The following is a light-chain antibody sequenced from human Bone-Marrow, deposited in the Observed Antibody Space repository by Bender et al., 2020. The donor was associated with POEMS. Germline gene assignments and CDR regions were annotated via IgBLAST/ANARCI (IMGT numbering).Light chain of an antibody. J-gene: IGLJ2*01. CDR2: EVN. CDR1: SSDVGNYNF. Sequence: QSALTQPASVSGSPGQSITISCTGTSSDVGNYNFVSWYQQHPGKAPKLMIFEVNYRPSGVSNCFSGSKSGNTASLTVSGLQAEDEADYYCCSYTGSNSLLFGGGTKLTVL. V-gene: IGLV2-14*03. CDR3: CSYTGSNSLL.